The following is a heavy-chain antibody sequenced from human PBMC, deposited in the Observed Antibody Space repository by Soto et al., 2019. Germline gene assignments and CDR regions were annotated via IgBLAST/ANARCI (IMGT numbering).Heavy chain of an antibody. D-gene: IGHD2-2*01. J-gene: IGHJ5*02. CDR2: IYYGGTT. V-gene: IGHV4-59*08. CDR3: ARLGFYYQSLDP. CDR1: GGPFSPNY. Sequence: PSETLSLTCTVSGGPFSPNYWAWIRQPPGKGLEWIGYIYYGGTTRYNPSLESRVTVSLETSKSQFSLTLSSVTASDTAVYYCARLGFYYQSLDPWGHGTLVTVSS.